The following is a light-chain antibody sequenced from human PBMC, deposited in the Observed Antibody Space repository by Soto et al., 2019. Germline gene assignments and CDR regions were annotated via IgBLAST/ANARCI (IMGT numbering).Light chain of an antibody. V-gene: IGLV2-8*01. CDR2: EVN. Sequence: QSVLTQPPSASGSPGQSVTISCTGTSSDVGGYNFVSWYQQHPGKAPKLMIYEVNKRPSGVPDRFSGSKSGNTASLTVSGLQAEDEADYSGSSYAGSNNYVFGTGTKVTVL. J-gene: IGLJ1*01. CDR3: SSYAGSNNYV. CDR1: SSDVGGYNF.